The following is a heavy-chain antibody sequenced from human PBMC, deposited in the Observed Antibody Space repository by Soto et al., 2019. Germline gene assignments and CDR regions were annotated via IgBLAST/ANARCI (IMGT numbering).Heavy chain of an antibody. CDR2: IGSSGGST. D-gene: IGHD1-26*01. V-gene: IGHV3-23*01. CDR1: GFTFGSYV. Sequence: EVQLLESGGGLVQPGGSLRLSCAASGFTFGSYVMSWVRQAPGKGLEWVSAIGSSGGSTFYADSVKGRFTISRDNSKSTLYLQLNSLRADDTAVYYCAKGRGNYFYGMDVWGQGTTVTVSS. CDR3: AKGRGNYFYGMDV. J-gene: IGHJ6*02.